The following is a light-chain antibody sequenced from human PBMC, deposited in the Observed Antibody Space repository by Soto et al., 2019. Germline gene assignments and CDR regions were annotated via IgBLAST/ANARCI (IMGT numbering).Light chain of an antibody. CDR3: QQNNNWPQT. CDR1: QSLRSS. Sequence: ETMMTQSPDTLSVSLGERATLSCRASQSLRSSLAWYQQKPGQAPRLLIYDASTRATGIPARFSGSGSGTDSTLTITGLQSEDFAVYYFQQNNNWPQTFGKGTKVKIK. J-gene: IGKJ1*01. CDR2: DAS. V-gene: IGKV3-15*01.